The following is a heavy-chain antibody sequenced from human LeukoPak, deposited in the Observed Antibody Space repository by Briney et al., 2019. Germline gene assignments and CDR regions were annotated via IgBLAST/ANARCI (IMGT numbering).Heavy chain of an antibody. CDR3: AREGPHLVSFDY. J-gene: IGHJ4*02. V-gene: IGHV3-30-3*01. D-gene: IGHD5/OR15-5a*01. CDR2: ISYDGSNK. CDR1: GLTHNSYA. Sequence: GGPVTLPCTPSGLTHNSYATLWLRQAPGKALEGVAVISYDGSNKYYADSVKGRFTISRDNSKSTLYLQMNSLRAEDTAVYYCAREGPHLVSFDYWGQGTLVTVSS.